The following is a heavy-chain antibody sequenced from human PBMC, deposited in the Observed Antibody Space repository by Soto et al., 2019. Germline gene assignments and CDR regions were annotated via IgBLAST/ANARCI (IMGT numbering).Heavy chain of an antibody. J-gene: IGHJ4*02. CDR1: GCSFSNDS. CDR3: ARDWGGVGY. D-gene: IGHD3-10*01. CDR2: IIKDGSEK. Sequence: WETLSLTCAASGCSFSNDSNTWLRQAPEKGLEWVANIIKDGSEKSYVDSVKGRFTISRDKAKNLLYMGMNSLRVEDKAVEYWARDWGGVGYWGPGNLVTVSS. V-gene: IGHV3-7*03.